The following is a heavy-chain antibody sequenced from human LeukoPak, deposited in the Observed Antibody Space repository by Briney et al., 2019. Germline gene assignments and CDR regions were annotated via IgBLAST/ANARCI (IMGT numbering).Heavy chain of an antibody. CDR2: ISYDGSNK. CDR3: AKDLSSSSWYVGNFDY. D-gene: IGHD6-13*01. CDR1: GFTFNSYG. V-gene: IGHV3-30*18. Sequence: GRSLRLSCAASGFTFNSYGMHWVRQAPGKGLEWVAVISYDGSNKYYADSVKGRFTISRDNSKNTLYLQMSSLRAEDTAVYYCAKDLSSSSWYVGNFDYWGQGTLVTVSS. J-gene: IGHJ4*02.